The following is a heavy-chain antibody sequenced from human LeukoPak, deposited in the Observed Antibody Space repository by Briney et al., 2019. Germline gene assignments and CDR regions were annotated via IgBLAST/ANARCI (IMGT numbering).Heavy chain of an antibody. D-gene: IGHD3-10*01. V-gene: IGHV3-66*01. CDR1: GLTVSSNY. J-gene: IGHJ4*02. Sequence: PGGSLRLSCAASGLTVSSNYMSWVRQTPGKGLEWVSIIYAGGTTYYADSVKGRFTISRDKSKNTLYLHMNSLRDEDTAVYYCARGDHPYYDFDYWGQGTLVTVSS. CDR3: ARGDHPYYDFDY. CDR2: IYAGGTT.